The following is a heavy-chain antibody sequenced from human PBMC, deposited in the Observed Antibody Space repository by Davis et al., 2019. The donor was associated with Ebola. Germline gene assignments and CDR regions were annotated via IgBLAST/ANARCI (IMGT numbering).Heavy chain of an antibody. CDR1: GGSISSYY. CDR3: AREIQAARVNYYYGMDV. D-gene: IGHD6-6*01. J-gene: IGHJ6*04. Sequence: PSETLSLTCTVSGGSISSYYWSWIRQPPGKGLEWIGYIYYSGSTNYNPSLKSRVTISVDTSKNQFSLKLSSVTAADTAVYYCAREIQAARVNYYYGMDVWGKGTTVTVSS. CDR2: IYYSGST. V-gene: IGHV4-59*12.